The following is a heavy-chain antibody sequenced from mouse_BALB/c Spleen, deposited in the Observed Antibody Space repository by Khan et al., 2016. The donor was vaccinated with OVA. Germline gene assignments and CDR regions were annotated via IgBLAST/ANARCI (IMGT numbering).Heavy chain of an antibody. CDR2: IWSDGST. D-gene: IGHD2-10*01. CDR1: GFSLTSYG. V-gene: IGHV2-6-1*01. CDR3: AREPYYHDYVMDF. J-gene: IGHJ4*01. Sequence: QVQLKESGPGLVAPSQSLSITCTISGFSLTSYGIHWVRQPPGKGLEWLVVIWSDGSTTYNSTLKSRLSITKDNSKSQVFLKMNSLQTDDTAMYYCAREPYYHDYVMDFWGQGTSVTVSS.